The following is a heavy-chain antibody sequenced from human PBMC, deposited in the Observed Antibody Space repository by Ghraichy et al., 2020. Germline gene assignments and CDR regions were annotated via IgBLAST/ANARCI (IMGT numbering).Heavy chain of an antibody. D-gene: IGHD1-14*01. Sequence: GGSLRLSCAAFGFTFDDNAMHWVRQAPGKGLEWVSGINWNSGTIGYADSVRGRFTISRDNAKNSLFLQMNSLRAEDTALYYCAKARTGYISFIDHWGQGTLVTVSS. V-gene: IGHV3-9*01. J-gene: IGHJ4*02. CDR3: AKARTGYISFIDH. CDR1: GFTFDDNA. CDR2: INWNSGTI.